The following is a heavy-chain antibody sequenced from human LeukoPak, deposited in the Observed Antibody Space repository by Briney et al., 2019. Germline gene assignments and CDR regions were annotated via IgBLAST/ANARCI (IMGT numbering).Heavy chain of an antibody. D-gene: IGHD2-2*01. CDR1: GGSISGYY. CDR3: AREPRYCSRTTSCYHANYFYYMDV. CDR2: IYYSGST. J-gene: IGHJ6*03. V-gene: IGHV4-59*01. Sequence: PSGTLSLTCTVSGGSISGYYWSWIRQPPGKGLEWIGYIYYSGSTSYNPSLKSRVTISVDTSKNQFSLKLNSVTAADTAVYYCAREPRYCSRTTSCYHANYFYYMDVWGKGTTVTVSS.